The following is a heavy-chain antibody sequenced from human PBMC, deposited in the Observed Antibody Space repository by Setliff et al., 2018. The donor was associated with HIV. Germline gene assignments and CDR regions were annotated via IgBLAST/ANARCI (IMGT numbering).Heavy chain of an antibody. CDR1: NGSFNGYY. CDR2: INHSGGA. CDR3: ALLEVPFIGGRIPSF. J-gene: IGHJ4*02. V-gene: IGHV4-34*01. Sequence: PSETLSLTCAVYNGSFNGYYWSWIRQPPGKGLEWIGEINHSGGATYNPSLNGRVGISVDTSKDQFSLKLITLTVADTAVYYCALLEVPFIGGRIPSFWGQGTLVTVSS. D-gene: IGHD3-16*01.